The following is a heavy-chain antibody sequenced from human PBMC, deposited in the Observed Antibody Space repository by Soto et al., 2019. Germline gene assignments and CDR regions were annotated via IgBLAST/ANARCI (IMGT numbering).Heavy chain of an antibody. J-gene: IGHJ4*02. D-gene: IGHD1-26*01. Sequence: QVQLVQSGAEVKKPGASVKVSCKSSGHTFTSYYMHWVRQAPGQGLEWMGIIYPSGTVTKYAQEFQGRVTMTRDTSTSTVYIELSSLRSEDTAMYFCARDLGAEGFDYWGQGTLVTVSS. CDR2: IYPSGTVT. CDR3: ARDLGAEGFDY. CDR1: GHTFTSYY. V-gene: IGHV1-46*01.